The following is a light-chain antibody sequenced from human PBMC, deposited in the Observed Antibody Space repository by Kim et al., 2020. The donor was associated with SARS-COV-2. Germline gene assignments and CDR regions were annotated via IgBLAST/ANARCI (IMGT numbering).Light chain of an antibody. CDR2: GKN. V-gene: IGLV3-19*01. CDR3: NSRDSSANIWP. J-gene: IGLJ1*01. Sequence: SSELTQDPAVSVALGQTVRITCQGDSLRTYYASWYQQRPGQAPLLVIYGKNNRPSGIPDRFSGSNSGNTASLTITGAQAEDEADYYCNSRDSSANIWPFGTGTKVTVL. CDR1: SLRTYY.